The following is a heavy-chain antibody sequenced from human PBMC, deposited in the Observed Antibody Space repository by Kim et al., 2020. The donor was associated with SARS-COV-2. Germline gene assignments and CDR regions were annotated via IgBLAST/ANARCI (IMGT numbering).Heavy chain of an antibody. CDR3: AREPGSRHRGGRCDC. D-gene: IGHD3-16*01. Sequence: VSVKSRITINPDTSKNQFALQLKSVTPEDTAVYYCAREPGSRHRGGRCDCWGQGTLVTVSS. J-gene: IGHJ4*02. V-gene: IGHV6-1*01.